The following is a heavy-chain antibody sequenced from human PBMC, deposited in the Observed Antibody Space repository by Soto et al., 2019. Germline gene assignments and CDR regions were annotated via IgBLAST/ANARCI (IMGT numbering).Heavy chain of an antibody. CDR2: IYHSGST. V-gene: IGHV4-30-2*01. J-gene: IGHJ4*02. Sequence: QLQLQESGSGLVKPSQTLSLTCAVSGGSISSGGYSWSWIRQPPGKGLEWIGYIYHSGSTYYNPSLRSRVTISVARSNNQFSLKLSSVTAADTAVYYCAAGGGLPRYYWGQGTLVTVSS. D-gene: IGHD5-12*01. CDR1: GGSISSGGYS. CDR3: AAGGGLPRYY.